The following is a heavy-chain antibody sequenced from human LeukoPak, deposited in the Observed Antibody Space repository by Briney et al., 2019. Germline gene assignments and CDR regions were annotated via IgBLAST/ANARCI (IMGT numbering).Heavy chain of an antibody. CDR2: ICGSGGGT. CDR3: AKHSITMIVGVSSAFDY. CDR1: GFAFSRYA. D-gene: IGHD3-22*01. Sequence: GGSLRLSCAASGFAFSRYAMSWVRQAPGKGLEWVSAICGSGGGTYHADSVNGRFTISRDHSKNTLYLQMNSLRAEDAAEYYCAKHSITMIVGVSSAFDYWGQGTLVTVSS. J-gene: IGHJ4*02. V-gene: IGHV3-23*01.